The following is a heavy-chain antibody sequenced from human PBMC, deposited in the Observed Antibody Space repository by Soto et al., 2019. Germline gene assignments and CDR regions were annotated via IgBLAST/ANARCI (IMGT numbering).Heavy chain of an antibody. Sequence: EVLLVESGGGLVQSGGSLRLSCAASTSTFSRYGMNWVRQAPGKGLEWISFISPSGVTIYYADSVRGRFTISRDNAKNSLFLHMNSLRDDETAVYYCVRGVTKVATIGDHWGEGALVTVSS. J-gene: IGHJ4*02. CDR2: ISPSGVTI. CDR3: VRGVTKVATIGDH. CDR1: TSTFSRYG. D-gene: IGHD5-12*01. V-gene: IGHV3-48*02.